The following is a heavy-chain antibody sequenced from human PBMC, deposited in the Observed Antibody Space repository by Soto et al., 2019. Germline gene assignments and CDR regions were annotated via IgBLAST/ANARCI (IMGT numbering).Heavy chain of an antibody. V-gene: IGHV3-23*01. CDR2: ISGSGRTI. Sequence: GGSLRLSCAASGLDFSSEVMCWVRQAPGKGLEWVSSISGSGRTIYHADSMRGQVTISADKSISTAYLQWSSLKASDTAMYYCARGRQQLGDDYWGQGTLVTVSS. CDR3: ARGRQQLGDDY. D-gene: IGHD6-6*01. CDR1: GLDFSSEV. J-gene: IGHJ4*02.